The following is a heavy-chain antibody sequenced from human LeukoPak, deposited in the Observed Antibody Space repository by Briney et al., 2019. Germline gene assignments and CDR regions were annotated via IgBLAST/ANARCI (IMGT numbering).Heavy chain of an antibody. Sequence: SETLSLTCTVSGGSISSGGYYWSWIRQHPGKGLEWIGYIYYSGSTYYNPSLKSRVTISVDTSKNQFSLKLSSVTAADTAVYYCARGGSYDRHRGFDPWGQGTLVTVSS. CDR2: IYYSGST. CDR1: GGSISSGGYY. V-gene: IGHV4-31*03. CDR3: ARGGSYDRHRGFDP. D-gene: IGHD3-16*01. J-gene: IGHJ5*02.